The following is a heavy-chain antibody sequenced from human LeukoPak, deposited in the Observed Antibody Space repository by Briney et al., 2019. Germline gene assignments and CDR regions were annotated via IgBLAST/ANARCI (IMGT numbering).Heavy chain of an antibody. V-gene: IGHV4-39*01. D-gene: IGHD4-17*01. CDR1: GGSISSSSYY. Sequence: PSETLSLTCAVSGGSISSSSYYWGWIRQPPGKGLEWIGSIYYTRSTYYNPSLRSRVTISLDTSKNQFSLRLSSVTAADTAVYYCARQGTVTSLSYYYYGMDVWGQGTTVTVSS. CDR2: IYYTRST. CDR3: ARQGTVTSLSYYYYGMDV. J-gene: IGHJ6*02.